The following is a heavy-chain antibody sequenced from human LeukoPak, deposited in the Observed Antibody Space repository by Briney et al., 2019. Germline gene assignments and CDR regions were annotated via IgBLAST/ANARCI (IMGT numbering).Heavy chain of an antibody. D-gene: IGHD2-8*01. V-gene: IGHV4-39*07. Sequence: SETLSLTCTVSGASVRSSSYYWGWVRQPPGKGLEWIGNIDHSEKADFNPSLRSRVTLSLDTSKRQVSLRLSSVTAADTAVYWCARVVSPLGLFGVFDYWGQGILVIVSS. CDR3: ARVVSPLGLFGVFDY. CDR2: IDHSEKA. J-gene: IGHJ4*02. CDR1: GASVRSSSYY.